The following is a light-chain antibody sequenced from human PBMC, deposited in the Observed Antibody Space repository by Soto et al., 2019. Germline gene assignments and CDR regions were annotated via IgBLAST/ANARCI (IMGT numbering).Light chain of an antibody. CDR2: DVS. Sequence: DIQLTQSPSTLSASVGDSVTITCRASQNVTTSMAWYQHKPGRAPKLLIFDVSNLESGVPSRFSGGGSGTDFTLTISSLHSDDFATYYCQHYNSYSEAFGQGTKVEL. CDR1: QNVTTS. J-gene: IGKJ1*01. CDR3: QHYNSYSEA. V-gene: IGKV1-5*01.